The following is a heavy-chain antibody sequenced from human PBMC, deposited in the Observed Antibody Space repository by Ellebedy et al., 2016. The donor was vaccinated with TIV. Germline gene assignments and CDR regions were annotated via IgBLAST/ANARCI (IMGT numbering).Heavy chain of an antibody. D-gene: IGHD3-10*01. CDR1: GFSFADYP. Sequence: GESLKISCTASGFSFADYPMSWFRQAPGKGLEWVSYIRNKAYGQTTEYAASVRDRFTISRDNSKGIVYLQMNSLKTEDTAVYYCSRALRISGDSFDIWGQGTMVTVSS. V-gene: IGHV3-49*03. CDR2: IRNKAYGQTT. J-gene: IGHJ3*02. CDR3: SRALRISGDSFDI.